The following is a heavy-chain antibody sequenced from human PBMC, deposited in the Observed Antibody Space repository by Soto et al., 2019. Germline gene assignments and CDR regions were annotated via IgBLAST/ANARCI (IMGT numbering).Heavy chain of an antibody. CDR1: GGSISSGGYY. Sequence: PSETLSLTCTVSGGSISSGGYYWNWVRQHPGKGLEWIGYLYYSGSTYYNPSLKSRVSISVDTSQNQFSLKLSAVTAADTAVYYCASLSAGYYHDSSGYYLDSWGQGTLVTVSS. CDR2: LYYSGST. CDR3: ASLSAGYYHDSSGYYLDS. V-gene: IGHV4-31*03. J-gene: IGHJ4*02. D-gene: IGHD3-22*01.